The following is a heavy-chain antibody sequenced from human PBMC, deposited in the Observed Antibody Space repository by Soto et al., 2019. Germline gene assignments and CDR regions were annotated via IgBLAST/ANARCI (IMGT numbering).Heavy chain of an antibody. Sequence: GSLRLSCAASGFTVSSNYMSWVRQAPGKGLEWVSVIYSGGSTYYADSVKGRFTISRDNSKNTLYLQMNSLRAEDTAVYYCAREGIVGATSTYYYYGMDVWGQGTTVTVSS. V-gene: IGHV3-53*01. D-gene: IGHD1-26*01. CDR2: IYSGGST. J-gene: IGHJ6*02. CDR3: AREGIVGATSTYYYYGMDV. CDR1: GFTVSSNY.